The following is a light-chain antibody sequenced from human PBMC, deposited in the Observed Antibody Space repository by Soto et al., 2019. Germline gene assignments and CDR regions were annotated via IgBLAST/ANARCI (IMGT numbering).Light chain of an antibody. J-gene: IGKJ1*01. Sequence: EIVLTQSPATLSLSPGERVXXXXRASQSVSNYLAWXQQKPGXXPXXLVSAASNRATGIPDRFSGSGSGTDFPLTISRLEPEDSAVDDCQQRSSWWTFGQGTKVDIK. V-gene: IGKV3-11*01. CDR3: QQRSSWWT. CDR1: QSVSNY. CDR2: AAS.